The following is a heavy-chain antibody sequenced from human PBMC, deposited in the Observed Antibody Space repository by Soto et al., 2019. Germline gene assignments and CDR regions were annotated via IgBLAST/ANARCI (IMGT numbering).Heavy chain of an antibody. V-gene: IGHV1-3*01. J-gene: IGHJ6*02. CDR2: INAGNGNT. D-gene: IGHD1-26*01. CDR1: GYTFTSYA. Sequence: QVQLVQSGAEVKKPGASVKVSCKASGYTFTSYAMHWVRQAPGQRLEWMGWINAGNGNTKYSQKFQGRVTITRDTSASRADMELSSLRSEANAVYYCARMVATVGGIDFWGQGNTVTVYS. CDR3: ARMVATVGGIDF.